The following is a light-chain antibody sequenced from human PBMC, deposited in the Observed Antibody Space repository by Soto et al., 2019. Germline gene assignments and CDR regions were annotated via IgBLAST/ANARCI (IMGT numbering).Light chain of an antibody. J-gene: IGLJ1*01. Sequence: SYELTQPPSVSVSPGQTARITCSGAAFPRQYAFWYQQKPGQAPVVMIYKDSERPSGIPERFSGSSSGTTVTLTITWVEAGDEADYYCQVSDSSGDHQIFGTGTKVTVL. V-gene: IGLV3-25*02. CDR3: QVSDSSGDHQI. CDR1: AFPRQY. CDR2: KDS.